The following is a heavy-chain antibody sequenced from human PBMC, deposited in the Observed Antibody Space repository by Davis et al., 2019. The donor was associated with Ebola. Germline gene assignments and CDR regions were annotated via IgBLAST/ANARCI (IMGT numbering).Heavy chain of an antibody. CDR1: GFTFSSYS. CDR2: SRNSENRYST. CDR3: VTENWYRFES. Sequence: GGSLRLSCAASGFTFSSYSMNWVRQAPGKGLEWVGLSRNSENRYSTEYAASVKGRLTISRDDSKNLMYLEMNSLRTEDTAVYYCVTENWYRFESWGQGTLVTVSS. J-gene: IGHJ4*02. V-gene: IGHV3-72*01. D-gene: IGHD1/OR15-1a*01.